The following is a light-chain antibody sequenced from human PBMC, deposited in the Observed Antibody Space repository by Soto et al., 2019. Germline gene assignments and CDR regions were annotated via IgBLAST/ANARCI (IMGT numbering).Light chain of an antibody. CDR3: KHSFSTHPFT. J-gene: IGKJ3*01. Sequence: DIQMTQSPSSLSASVGDRVTITCRASQSVSTYLNWYQQKPGKAPKLLIYTASSLQSAVPSRFSSSGSGTEFTLTINSLQPEDFATYYCKHSFSTHPFTLGPVTKVDIK. V-gene: IGKV1-39*01. CDR1: QSVSTY. CDR2: TAS.